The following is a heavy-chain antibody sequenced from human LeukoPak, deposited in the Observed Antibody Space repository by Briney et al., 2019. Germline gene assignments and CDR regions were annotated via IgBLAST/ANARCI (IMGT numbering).Heavy chain of an antibody. CDR1: GFTFNTYS. V-gene: IGHV3-21*01. CDR2: ISSSSDYI. Sequence: GGSLRLPCAASGFTFNTYSMNWVRQAPGKGLEWVSCISSSSDYIYYTDSVKGRFTISRDNARNSLYLQMNSLRVEDTAVYYCARFYGAGGNHRYYFGSWGQGILVTVSS. J-gene: IGHJ4*02. D-gene: IGHD3-10*01. CDR3: ARFYGAGGNHRYYFGS.